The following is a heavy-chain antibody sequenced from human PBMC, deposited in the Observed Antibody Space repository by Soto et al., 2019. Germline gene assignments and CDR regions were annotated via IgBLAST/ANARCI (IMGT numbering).Heavy chain of an antibody. D-gene: IGHD3-3*01. CDR2: IYKSTTT. V-gene: IGHV4-30-4*01. CDR1: GDSISTVDYF. J-gene: IGHJ4*02. Sequence: SETLSLTCSVSGDSISTVDYFWAWIRQPPGQALEYIGYIYKSTTTYYNPSFESRVAISLDTSKSQFSLKLSSVTAADTAVYYCARSHYDFWSGYYEVYFDYWGQGTLVTVSS. CDR3: ARSHYDFWSGYYEVYFDY.